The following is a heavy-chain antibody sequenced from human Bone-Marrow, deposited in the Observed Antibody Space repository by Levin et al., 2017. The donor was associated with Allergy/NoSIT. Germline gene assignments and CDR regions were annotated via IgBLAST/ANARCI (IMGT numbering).Heavy chain of an antibody. D-gene: IGHD2-15*01. CDR2: ITSSGSTT. CDR1: GFIFSDHY. V-gene: IGHV3-11*01. Sequence: PGGSLRLSCAASGFIFSDHYMIWIRQAPGKGLEWVGHITSSGSTTYYAGSVKGRFTISRDNLEKSVFLQMSSLRDDDAGVYYCARGGSGGSDFDHWGPGTLITVSS. CDR3: ARGGSGGSDFDH. J-gene: IGHJ4*02.